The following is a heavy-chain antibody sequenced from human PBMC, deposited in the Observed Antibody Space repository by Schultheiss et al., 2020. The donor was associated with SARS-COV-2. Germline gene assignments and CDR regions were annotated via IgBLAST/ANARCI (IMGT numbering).Heavy chain of an antibody. J-gene: IGHJ3*02. Sequence: GGSLRLSCAASGFTFSSNYMSWVRQAPGKGLEWVAVISYDGSNKYYADSVKGRFTISRDNSKNTLYLQMNSLRAEDTAVYYCARELAVAGNHDAFDIWGQGTMVTVSS. D-gene: IGHD6-19*01. CDR2: ISYDGSNK. CDR1: GFTFSSNY. V-gene: IGHV3-30*03. CDR3: ARELAVAGNHDAFDI.